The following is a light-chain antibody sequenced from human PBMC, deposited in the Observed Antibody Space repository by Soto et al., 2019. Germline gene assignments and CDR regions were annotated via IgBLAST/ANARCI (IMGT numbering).Light chain of an antibody. CDR3: QQYYTWPIT. J-gene: IGKJ4*01. CDR1: QGVSRK. Sequence: EIVMTQSPATLSVAPGERVTFSCRASQGVSRKLAWYQHKPGQAPRLLISGASTGATGIPARFSGSGSGTEFTLTISSLQSEDCAIYYCQQYYTWPITFGGRTKVDIK. V-gene: IGKV3-15*01. CDR2: GAS.